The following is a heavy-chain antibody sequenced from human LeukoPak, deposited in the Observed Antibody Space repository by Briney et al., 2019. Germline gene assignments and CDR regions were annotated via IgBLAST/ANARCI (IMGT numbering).Heavy chain of an antibody. CDR1: GFTFSSYE. Sequence: GGSLRLSCAASGFTFSSYEMNWVRQAPGKGLEWVSYISSSGSTIYYADSVKGRFTISRDNSKNTAYLQMNSLKTEDTAVYYCTRPDPPAPCYSNYPSACPDYYYMDVWGKGTTVTVSS. CDR3: TRPDPPAPCYSNYPSACPDYYYMDV. V-gene: IGHV3-48*03. D-gene: IGHD4-11*01. CDR2: ISSSGSTI. J-gene: IGHJ6*03.